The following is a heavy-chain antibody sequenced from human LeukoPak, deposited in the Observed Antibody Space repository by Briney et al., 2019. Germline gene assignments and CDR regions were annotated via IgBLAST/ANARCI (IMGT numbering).Heavy chain of an antibody. CDR1: GFTFSSSA. D-gene: IGHD1-26*01. CDR2: ISSSGGGT. V-gene: IGHV3-23*01. Sequence: GGSLRLSCAASGFTFSSSAMNWVRQAPGKALEWVSGISSSGGGTYYADSVKGRFTVSRDNMKNMLYLQMNSLTAEDTAVYYCVKPLPRAIVGRTHVGAFDVWGLGTMVAVSS. CDR3: VKPLPRAIVGRTHVGAFDV. J-gene: IGHJ3*01.